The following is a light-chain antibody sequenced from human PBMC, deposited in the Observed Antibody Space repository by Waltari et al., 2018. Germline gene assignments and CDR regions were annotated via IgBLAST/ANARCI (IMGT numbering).Light chain of an antibody. CDR2: EAS. CDR3: QQYNSYSLYT. J-gene: IGKJ2*01. CDR1: QSISTW. Sequence: DIQMTHSPSTLSASVGDRVTITCRASQSISTWLAWYQQKPGTAPKLLIYEASTLQTGVPSRFSGTGSGTDFTLTISSLQPDDFATYYCQQYNSYSLYTFGQGTKLEI. V-gene: IGKV1-5*03.